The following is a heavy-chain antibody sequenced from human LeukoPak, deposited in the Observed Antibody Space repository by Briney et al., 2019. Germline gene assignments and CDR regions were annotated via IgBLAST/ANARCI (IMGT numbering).Heavy chain of an antibody. D-gene: IGHD3-22*01. CDR1: GYNFSSYG. Sequence: ASVKVSCKASGYNFSSYGISWVRQAPGQGLEWMGWISAYNGNTNYAQKLQGRVTMITDTSTSTAYMELRSLRSDDTAVYYCARDNNRPGPITQEYDSSGYHDYWGQGTLVTVSS. CDR3: ARDNNRPGPITQEYDSSGYHDY. V-gene: IGHV1-18*01. J-gene: IGHJ4*02. CDR2: ISAYNGNT.